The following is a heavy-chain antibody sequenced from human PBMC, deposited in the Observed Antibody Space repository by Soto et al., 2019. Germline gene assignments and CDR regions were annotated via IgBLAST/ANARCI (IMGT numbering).Heavy chain of an antibody. V-gene: IGHV3-15*01. CDR3: TTDRLAAAGIQYYYYYYGMDV. CDR2: IKSKTDGGTT. Sequence: VQLVESGGGVVQPGRSLRLSCAASGFTFSTYAMEWVRQAPGKGLEWVGRIKSKTDGGTTDYAAPVKGRFTISRDDSKNTLYLQLNSLKTEDTAVYYCTTDRLAAAGIQYYYYYYGMDVWGQGTTVTVSS. J-gene: IGHJ6*02. CDR1: GFTFSTYA. D-gene: IGHD6-13*01.